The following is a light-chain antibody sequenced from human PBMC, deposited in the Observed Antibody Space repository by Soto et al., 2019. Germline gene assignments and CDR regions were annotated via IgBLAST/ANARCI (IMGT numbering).Light chain of an antibody. V-gene: IGLV2-18*02. CDR2: EFS. CDR1: SSDVGSYNR. J-gene: IGLJ3*02. CDR3: NSYSSSTTWV. Sequence: QSVLTQPPSVSGSPGQSVTISCTGTSSDVGSYNRVSWYQQPPGTAPKLIIYEFSNRPSGVPDRFSGSKSGNTASLTISGLQAEDEADYYCNSYSSSTTWVFGGGTKLTVL.